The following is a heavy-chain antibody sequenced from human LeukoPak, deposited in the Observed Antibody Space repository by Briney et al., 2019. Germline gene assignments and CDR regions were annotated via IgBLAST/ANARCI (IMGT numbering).Heavy chain of an antibody. V-gene: IGHV3-48*03. CDR1: RFTFSNYE. Sequence: GGSLRLSYSASRFTFSNYEMNWVRQAPGKGLEWVSYISSSGSTIYYADSVKGRFTISRDNAKNSLYLQMNSLRAEDTAVYYCAELGITMIGGVWGKGTTVTISS. D-gene: IGHD3-10*02. J-gene: IGHJ6*04. CDR2: ISSSGSTI. CDR3: AELGITMIGGV.